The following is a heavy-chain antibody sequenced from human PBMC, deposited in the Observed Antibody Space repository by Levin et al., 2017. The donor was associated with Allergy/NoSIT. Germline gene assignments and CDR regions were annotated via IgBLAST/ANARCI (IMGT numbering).Heavy chain of an antibody. Sequence: GESLKISCAASGFTFSSYAMSWVRQAPGKGLEWVSAISGSGGSTYYADSVKGRFTISRDNSKNTLYLQMNSLRAEDTAVYYCAKSLLAYCGGDCVLFDYWGQGTLVTVSS. V-gene: IGHV3-23*01. CDR3: AKSLLAYCGGDCVLFDY. J-gene: IGHJ4*02. CDR1: GFTFSSYA. CDR2: ISGSGGST. D-gene: IGHD2-21*02.